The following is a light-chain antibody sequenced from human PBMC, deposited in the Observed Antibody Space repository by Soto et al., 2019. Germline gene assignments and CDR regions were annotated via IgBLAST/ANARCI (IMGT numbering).Light chain of an antibody. Sequence: EILMTQSPDTLSVSPGERVTLSCRASRTVSNRLAWYQHKPGQAPRLLIYGASNRATGIPDRFSGSGSGTDFTLTISRLEPEDFAVYYCQQRSNWPPVTFGGGTKVDIK. CDR2: GAS. V-gene: IGKV3D-20*02. CDR1: RTVSNR. J-gene: IGKJ4*01. CDR3: QQRSNWPPVT.